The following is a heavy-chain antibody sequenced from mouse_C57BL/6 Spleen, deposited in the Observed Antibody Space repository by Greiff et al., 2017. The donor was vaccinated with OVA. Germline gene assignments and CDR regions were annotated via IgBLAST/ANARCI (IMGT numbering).Heavy chain of an antibody. D-gene: IGHD3-3*01. J-gene: IGHJ1*03. V-gene: IGHV1-52*01. Sequence: QVQLKQPGAELVRPGSSVKLSCKASGYTFTSYWMHWVKQRPIQGLEWIGNIDPSGSGTHYNQKFKDKATLTVDKSSSTAYMQLSSLTSEDSAVYYCARLGENWYFDVWGTGTTVTVSS. CDR3: ARLGENWYFDV. CDR2: IDPSGSGT. CDR1: GYTFTSYW.